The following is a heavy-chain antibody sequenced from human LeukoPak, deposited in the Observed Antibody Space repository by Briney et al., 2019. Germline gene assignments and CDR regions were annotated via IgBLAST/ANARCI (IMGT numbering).Heavy chain of an antibody. CDR3: ARDRRSSSWLDP. CDR2: INPNSGGT. J-gene: IGHJ5*02. Sequence: GASVKVSGKASGYTFTGYYMHWVRQAPGQGLEWMGWINPNSGGTNYAQKFQGRVTMTRDTSISTAYMALSRLRSDDTAVYYCARDRRSSSWLDPWGQGTLVTVSS. D-gene: IGHD6-13*01. V-gene: IGHV1-2*02. CDR1: GYTFTGYY.